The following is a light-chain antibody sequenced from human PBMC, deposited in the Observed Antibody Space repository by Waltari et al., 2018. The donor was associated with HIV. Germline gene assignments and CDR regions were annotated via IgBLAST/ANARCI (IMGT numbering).Light chain of an antibody. CDR2: EVS. CDR1: SSDVGGSNS. J-gene: IGLJ1*01. CDR3: SSYAGNHNHV. V-gene: IGLV2-8*01. Sequence: QSALIQPPSASASPGQSVTIPCTGTSSDVGGSNSVSWYQQHPGKAPKLMIYEVSKGPSGVPDRFAGSKSGNTASLTVSGLQAEDEAEYYCSSYAGNHNHVFGSGTKLTVL.